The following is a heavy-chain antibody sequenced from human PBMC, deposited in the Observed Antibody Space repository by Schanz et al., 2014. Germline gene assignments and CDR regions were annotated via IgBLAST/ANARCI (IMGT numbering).Heavy chain of an antibody. CDR2: ISGGGGTT. CDR3: AKDAPYPFDL. CDR1: GFNFSDYA. V-gene: IGHV3-23*01. Sequence: EVHLLESGGGLVPPGGSLRLSCAASGFNFSDYAMCWVRQAPGKGLEWVSAISGGGGTTYYTDSVKGRFTNSRDNSKSTLYLQMNSLRAEDTAIYYCAKDAPYPFDLWGRGTLITVSA. J-gene: IGHJ2*01.